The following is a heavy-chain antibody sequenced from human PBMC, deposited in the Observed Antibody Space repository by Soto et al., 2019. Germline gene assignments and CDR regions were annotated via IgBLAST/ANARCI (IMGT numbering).Heavy chain of an antibody. Sequence: EVQLIESGGGLVQPGRSLRLSCAASGFTFEDFDMHWVRQPPGKGLEWVSTITWNNDRIAYADSVKGRVSISRDNAKKSLYLQMNSLRPEDTALYYCVKDRGWNYHFDYWGQGPLVTVSS. CDR1: GFTFEDFD. CDR3: VKDRGWNYHFDY. V-gene: IGHV3-9*01. CDR2: ITWNNDRI. J-gene: IGHJ4*02. D-gene: IGHD1-7*01.